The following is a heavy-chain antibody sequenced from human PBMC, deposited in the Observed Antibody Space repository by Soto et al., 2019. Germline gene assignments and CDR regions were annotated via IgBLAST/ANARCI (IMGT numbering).Heavy chain of an antibody. Sequence: EVHLVESGGGLVQPGGSLRLSCTASGFIVSDTYMNWVRQAPGKGLEWVSVISNRGDTHYADSVRGRFSLSRDIADHSVQLQMNNLRVEDTAVYYCAREPRYCRGGSCSITGDAFEIWGQGTMVTVSS. V-gene: IGHV3-66*01. CDR2: ISNRGDT. J-gene: IGHJ3*02. CDR1: GFIVSDTY. CDR3: AREPRYCRGGSCSITGDAFEI. D-gene: IGHD2-15*01.